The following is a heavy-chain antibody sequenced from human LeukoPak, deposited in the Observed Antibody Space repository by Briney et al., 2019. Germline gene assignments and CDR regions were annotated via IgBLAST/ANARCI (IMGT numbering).Heavy chain of an antibody. CDR2: IIPILGIA. V-gene: IGHV1-69*02. D-gene: IGHD2-8*01. J-gene: IGHJ4*02. Sequence: SVKVSCKASGGTFSSYTISWVRQAPGQGLEWMGRIIPILGIANYAQKFQGRVTITADKSTSTAYMELSSLRSEDTAVYYCARRGLRGHYFDYWGQGTLVTVSS. CDR1: GGTFSSYT. CDR3: ARRGLRGHYFDY.